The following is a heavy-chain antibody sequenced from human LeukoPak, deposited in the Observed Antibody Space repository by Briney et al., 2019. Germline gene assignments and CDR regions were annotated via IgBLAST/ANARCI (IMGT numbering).Heavy chain of an antibody. D-gene: IGHD3-10*01. CDR1: GFPCCNYG. V-gene: IGHV3-30*03. CDR2: ISYDGSNE. Sequence: PGGSLRRSRSASGFPCCNYGRHWVRQAPGKGLEWVAVISYDGSNEYYADSVKGRFPISRDNSKNTLYLQMNSLRAEDTAVYYCAGSWFYRDYFEYWGQGTLVTVSS. J-gene: IGHJ4*02. CDR3: AGSWFYRDYFEY.